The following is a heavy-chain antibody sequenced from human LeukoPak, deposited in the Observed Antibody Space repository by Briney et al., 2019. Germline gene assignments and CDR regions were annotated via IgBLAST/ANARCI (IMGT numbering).Heavy chain of an antibody. Sequence: SQTLSLTCAVSGGSISSGGYSWSWIRQPPGKGLEWIGYICHSGSTYYNPSLKSRVTISVDRSKNQFSLKLSSVTAADTAVYYCARGGLLHWFDPWGQGTLVTVSS. CDR3: ARGGLLHWFDP. CDR1: GGSISSGGYS. J-gene: IGHJ5*02. CDR2: ICHSGST. D-gene: IGHD1-26*01. V-gene: IGHV4-30-2*01.